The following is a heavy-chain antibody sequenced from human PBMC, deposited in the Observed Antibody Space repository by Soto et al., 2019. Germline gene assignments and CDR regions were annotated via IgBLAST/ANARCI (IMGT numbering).Heavy chain of an antibody. V-gene: IGHV3-48*01. D-gene: IGHD3-9*01. CDR1: GFTFSSYS. CDR3: AREADILNWFDP. J-gene: IGHJ5*02. CDR2: ISSSSSTI. Sequence: GGSLRLSCAASGFTFSSYSMNWVRQAPGKWLEWVSYISSSSSTIYYADSVKGRFTISGDNAKNSLYLQMNSLRAEDTAVYYCAREADILNWFDPWGQGTLVTVSS.